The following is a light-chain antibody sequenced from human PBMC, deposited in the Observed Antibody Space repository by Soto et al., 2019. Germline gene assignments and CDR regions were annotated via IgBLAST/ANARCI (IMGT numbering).Light chain of an antibody. Sequence: QSALTQPASVSGSPGQSITISCAGTSSDVGYYDLVSWYQQHPGKAPRLMIYEVNKRPSGVPDRFSGSKSGYTASLTVSGLQTEDEADYYCSSYTSSSPHVLFGGGTKLTVL. J-gene: IGLJ2*01. V-gene: IGLV2-14*02. CDR2: EVN. CDR3: SSYTSSSPHVL. CDR1: SSDVGYYDL.